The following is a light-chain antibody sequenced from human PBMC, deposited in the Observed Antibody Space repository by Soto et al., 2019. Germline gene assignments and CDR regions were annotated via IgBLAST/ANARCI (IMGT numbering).Light chain of an antibody. Sequence: EIVLTQSPGTLSLSPGERATLSCRASQSVSSSYFAWYQQKPGQAPRLLIYGASSRATGIPDRFSGSGSGKDFTLIISRLEPEDFEVYYCQQYGSSFTFGPGTKVDIK. J-gene: IGKJ3*01. CDR1: QSVSSSY. V-gene: IGKV3-20*01. CDR3: QQYGSSFT. CDR2: GAS.